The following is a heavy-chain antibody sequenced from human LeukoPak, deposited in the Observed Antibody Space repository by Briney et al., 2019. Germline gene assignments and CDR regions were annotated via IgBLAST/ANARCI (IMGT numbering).Heavy chain of an antibody. Sequence: SETLSLTCTVSGGSISSYYWSWIRQPPGKGLEWIGYIYYSGSTNYNPSLKSRVTISVDTSKNHFSLKLSSVTAADTAVYYCARGYYYDSSGYSPGAFDIWGQGTMVTVSS. V-gene: IGHV4-59*01. D-gene: IGHD3-22*01. CDR2: IYYSGST. CDR1: GGSISSYY. J-gene: IGHJ3*02. CDR3: ARGYYYDSSGYSPGAFDI.